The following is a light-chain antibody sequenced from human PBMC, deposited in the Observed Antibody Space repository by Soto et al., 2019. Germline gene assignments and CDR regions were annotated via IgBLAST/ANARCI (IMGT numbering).Light chain of an antibody. Sequence: DIQMTQSPSSLSASVGDRVTITCRASQSISSYLNWYQQKPGKAPKLLIYAASSLQSGVPSRFSGSLSRTDFTLTISSLQPADFATYYSQQSYSTPLTFGGGTKVEIK. CDR3: QQSYSTPLT. J-gene: IGKJ4*01. V-gene: IGKV1-39*01. CDR1: QSISSY. CDR2: AAS.